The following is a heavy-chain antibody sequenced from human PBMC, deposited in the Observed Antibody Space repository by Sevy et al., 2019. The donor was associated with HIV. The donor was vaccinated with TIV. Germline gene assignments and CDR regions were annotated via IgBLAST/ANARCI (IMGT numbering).Heavy chain of an antibody. CDR2: INQGGSEK. CDR3: ARALAAAASS. J-gene: IGHJ5*02. V-gene: IGHV3-7*01. CDR1: GFTFSAYW. Sequence: GESLKISCAASGFTFSAYWMHWVRQAPGKGLEWVANINQGGSEKHYVDSVKGRFTISRDNAKNSLFLQMNSLRAEDTAVYYCARALAAAASSWGQGALVTVSS. D-gene: IGHD6-13*01.